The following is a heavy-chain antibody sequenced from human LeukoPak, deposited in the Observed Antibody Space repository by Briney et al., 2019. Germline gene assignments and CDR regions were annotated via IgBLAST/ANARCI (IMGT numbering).Heavy chain of an antibody. CDR3: ARLGYDSSGYYTPYYFDY. CDR1: GGSISSSSYY. V-gene: IGHV4-39*01. Sequence: PSETLSLTCTVSGGSISSSSYYWGWIRQPPGKGLEWIGSIYYSGSTYYNPSLKSRVTISVDTSKNQFSLELSSVTAADTAVYYCARLGYDSSGYYTPYYFDYWGQGTLVTVSS. D-gene: IGHD3-22*01. CDR2: IYYSGST. J-gene: IGHJ4*02.